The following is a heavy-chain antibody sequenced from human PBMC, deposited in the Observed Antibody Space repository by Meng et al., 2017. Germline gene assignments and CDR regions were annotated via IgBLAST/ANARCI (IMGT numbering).Heavy chain of an antibody. Sequence: RLEKASARLCLSSAAPAGTCGIDGDYFSWDCQSQGRRLPGMGFDCIGGINHNGSTNYNPVPKSRVTISVETSMNQFSLKLRSVAAADSAVYYCAYDTTVSNWGQGTLVTVSS. CDR3: AYDTTVSN. CDR2: INHNGST. J-gene: IGHJ4*02. D-gene: IGHD3-9*01. V-gene: IGHV4-34*01. CDR1: GDYFSWDC.